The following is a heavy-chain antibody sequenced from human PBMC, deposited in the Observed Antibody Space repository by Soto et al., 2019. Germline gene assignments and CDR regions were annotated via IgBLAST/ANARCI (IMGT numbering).Heavy chain of an antibody. CDR1: GFPFSSYW. Sequence: EVQLVESGGDLVQRGGSLRLSCAASGFPFSSYWMHWVRHTPGKGLDWVARISGAGFTTYYADSVPGRFTVSRDNAKNTLSLQISGLRAEDTAVYYCAREYYGLLTGYYTDYWGQGTLVSVSS. J-gene: IGHJ4*02. CDR2: ISGAGFTT. D-gene: IGHD3-9*01. V-gene: IGHV3-74*01. CDR3: AREYYGLLTGYYTDY.